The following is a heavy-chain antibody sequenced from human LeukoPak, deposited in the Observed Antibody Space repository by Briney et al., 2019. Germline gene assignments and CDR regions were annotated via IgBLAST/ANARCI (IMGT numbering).Heavy chain of an antibody. Sequence: ASVKVSCKASGYTFTGYYMHWVRQAPGQGLEWMGWINPNSGGTNYAQTFQGRVTMTTDTSTSTAYMELRRLRSDDTAVYYCARALLWFGEPSHIDYWGQGTLVTASS. D-gene: IGHD3-10*01. CDR2: INPNSGGT. J-gene: IGHJ4*02. V-gene: IGHV1-2*02. CDR1: GYTFTGYY. CDR3: ARALLWFGEPSHIDY.